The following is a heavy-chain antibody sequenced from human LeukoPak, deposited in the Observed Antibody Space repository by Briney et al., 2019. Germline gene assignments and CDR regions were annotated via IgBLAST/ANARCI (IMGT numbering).Heavy chain of an antibody. CDR3: AKAYYDSSDYSFDY. V-gene: IGHV3-23*01. D-gene: IGHD3-22*01. J-gene: IGHJ4*02. Sequence: GGSLRLSCAASGFTFSNYAMNWVRQAPGKGLEWVSTITSNGGSTYYAGSVEGRFTISRDNSKNTLYLHMNSVRAEDTAVYYCAKAYYDSSDYSFDYWGLGTRVTVSS. CDR2: ITSNGGST. CDR1: GFTFSNYA.